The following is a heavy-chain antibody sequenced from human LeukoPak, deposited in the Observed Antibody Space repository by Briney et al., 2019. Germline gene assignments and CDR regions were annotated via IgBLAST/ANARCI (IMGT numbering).Heavy chain of an antibody. CDR3: ARDQQYYYDSSGYYSVGLDY. V-gene: IGHV1-18*04. CDR1: GYTFTGYY. J-gene: IGHJ4*02. D-gene: IGHD3-22*01. Sequence: GASVKVSCKASGYTFTGYYMHWVRQAPGQGLEWMGWISAYNGNTNYAQKLQGRVTMTTDTSTSTAYMELRSLRSDDTAVYYCARDQQYYYDSSGYYSVGLDYWGQGTLVTVSS. CDR2: ISAYNGNT.